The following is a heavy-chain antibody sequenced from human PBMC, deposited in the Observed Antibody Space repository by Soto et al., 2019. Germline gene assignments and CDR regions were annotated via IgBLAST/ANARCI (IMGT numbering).Heavy chain of an antibody. V-gene: IGHV4-34*01. CDR1: GGSFSGYY. J-gene: IGHJ4*03. Sequence: SETLSLTCAVDGGSFSGYYWSWIRQPPGKGLEWIGEINHSGSTNYNPSLKSRVTISVDTSKNQFSLKLSSVTAADTAVYYCARHFVYVGATTDFDYWGQGTMVTVSS. CDR2: INHSGST. D-gene: IGHD1-26*01. CDR3: ARHFVYVGATTDFDY.